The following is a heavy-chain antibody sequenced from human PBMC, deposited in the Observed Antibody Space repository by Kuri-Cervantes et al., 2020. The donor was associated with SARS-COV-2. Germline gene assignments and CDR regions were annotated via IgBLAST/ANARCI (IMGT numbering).Heavy chain of an antibody. D-gene: IGHD6-13*01. J-gene: IGHJ4*02. CDR2: IYYSGST. V-gene: IGHV4-59*01. CDR3: ARVAAAGTIDY. Sequence: SETLSLTCAVYGGSFSDYYWSWIRQPPGKGLEWIGYIYYSGSTNYNPSLKSRVTISVDTSKNQFSLKLSSATAADTAVYYCARVAAAGTIDYWGQGTLVTVSS. CDR1: GGSFSDYY.